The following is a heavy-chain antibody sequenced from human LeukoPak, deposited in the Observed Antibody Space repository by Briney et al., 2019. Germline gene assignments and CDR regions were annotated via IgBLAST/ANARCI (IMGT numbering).Heavy chain of an antibody. V-gene: IGHV3-23*01. CDR1: GFTFSSYA. CDR2: ISASGGST. D-gene: IGHD3-10*01. Sequence: GGSLRLSCTASGFTFSSYAMNWVRQAPGKGLEWVSTISASGGSTYYADSVKGRFTISRDNSKNTLYLQMNSLRAEDTAVYYCARPYFGSGSYYPEYFQHWGQGTLVTVPS. CDR3: ARPYFGSGSYYPEYFQH. J-gene: IGHJ1*01.